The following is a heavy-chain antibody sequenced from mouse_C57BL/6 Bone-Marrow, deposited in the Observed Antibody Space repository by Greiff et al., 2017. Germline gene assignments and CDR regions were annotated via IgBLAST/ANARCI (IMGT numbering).Heavy chain of an antibody. D-gene: IGHD2-4*01. V-gene: IGHV1-43*01. CDR2: INPSTGGT. J-gene: IGHJ2*01. Sequence: EVQLQQSGPELVKPGASVKISCKASGYSFTGYYMHWVKQSSEKSLEWIGEINPSTGGTSYNQKFKGKATLTVDKSSSTAYMQLKSLTSEDSAVYYCARSGDYPYFDYWGQGTTLTVSS. CDR1: GYSFTGYY. CDR3: ARSGDYPYFDY.